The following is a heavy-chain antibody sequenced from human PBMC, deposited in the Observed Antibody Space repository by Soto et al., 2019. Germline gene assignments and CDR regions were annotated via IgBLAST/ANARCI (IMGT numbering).Heavy chain of an antibody. J-gene: IGHJ6*02. CDR1: GFTFSSYG. D-gene: IGHD3-22*01. CDR3: AREVGYYYDSSGYYYYYYGMDV. V-gene: IGHV3-33*01. CDR2: IWYDGSNK. Sequence: QVQLVESGGGVVQPGRSLRLSCAASGFTFSSYGMHWVRQATGKGLEWVAVIWYDGSNKYYADSVKGRFTISRDNSKNTLYLQMNSLRAEDTAVYYCAREVGYYYDSSGYYYYYYGMDVWGQGTTVTVSS.